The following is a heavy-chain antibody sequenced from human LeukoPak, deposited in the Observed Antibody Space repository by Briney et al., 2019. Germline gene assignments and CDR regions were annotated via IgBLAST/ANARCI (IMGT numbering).Heavy chain of an antibody. J-gene: IGHJ4*02. CDR3: ARDEEYQLLN. D-gene: IGHD2-2*01. CDR2: INTDGSST. CDR1: GFTFSSYW. Sequence: PGGSLRLSCAASGFTFSSYWMHWVRQAPGKGLVRVSRINTDGSSTSYADSVKGRFTISRDNAKNTLYLQMNSLRAEDTAVYYCARDEEYQLLNWGQGTLVTVSS. V-gene: IGHV3-74*01.